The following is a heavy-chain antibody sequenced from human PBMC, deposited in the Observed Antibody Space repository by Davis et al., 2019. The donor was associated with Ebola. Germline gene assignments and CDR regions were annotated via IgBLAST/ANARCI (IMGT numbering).Heavy chain of an antibody. D-gene: IGHD6-19*01. J-gene: IGHJ4*02. CDR2: ISYHGGNQ. CDR1: EFTINNYD. CDR3: AKVSGGWSGFDY. Sequence: GESLKISCVASEFTINNYDMHWVRQTPGKGLEWVAFISYHGGNQHYADSVKGRFAVSRDNSKNTLYLQMNSLRTEDTAVYYCAKVSGGWSGFDYWGQGTLVTVSS. V-gene: IGHV3-30*18.